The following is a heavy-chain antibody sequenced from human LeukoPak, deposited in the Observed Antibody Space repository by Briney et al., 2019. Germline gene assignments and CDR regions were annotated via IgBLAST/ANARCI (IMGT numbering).Heavy chain of an antibody. V-gene: IGHV1-2*02. CDR2: MNPNSGGT. Sequence: GASVKVSCKASGYTLTGYYMHWVRQAPGQGLEWMGWMNPNSGGTKYAQKFQGRVTMTRDTSISTAYMELSRLRSDDTAMYYCARDLPPYYFDYWGQGTLVTVSS. J-gene: IGHJ4*02. CDR3: ARDLPPYYFDY. CDR1: GYTLTGYY.